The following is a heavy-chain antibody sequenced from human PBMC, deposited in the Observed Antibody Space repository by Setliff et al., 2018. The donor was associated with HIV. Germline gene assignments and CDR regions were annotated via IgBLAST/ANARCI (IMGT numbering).Heavy chain of an antibody. J-gene: IGHJ6*03. Sequence: ASVKVSCKASGYTFTNYGISWVRQAPGQGLEWMGWISAYNGNTNYAQKIQGRVTMTTDTSTSTAYMELRSLRSDDTAVYYCARTASGSYEGPYYHYYMDVWGKGTTVTVSS. CDR1: GYTFTNYG. CDR3: ARTASGSYEGPYYHYYMDV. D-gene: IGHD1-26*01. V-gene: IGHV1-18*01. CDR2: ISAYNGNT.